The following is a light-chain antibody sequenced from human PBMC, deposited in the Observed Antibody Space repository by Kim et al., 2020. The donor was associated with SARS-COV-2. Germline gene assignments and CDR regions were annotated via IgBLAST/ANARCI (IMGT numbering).Light chain of an antibody. V-gene: IGKV1-9*01. Sequence: DIQLTQSPSFLSASIGDRVTITCRASQDISDFLAWYQQKPGKAPRILIYSASTLQSGVPSRFSGSGSGTEFTLTISSLQPEDFATYYCQQLTLYPLFSQGTKLEI. J-gene: IGKJ2*01. CDR3: QQLTLYPL. CDR2: SAS. CDR1: QDISDF.